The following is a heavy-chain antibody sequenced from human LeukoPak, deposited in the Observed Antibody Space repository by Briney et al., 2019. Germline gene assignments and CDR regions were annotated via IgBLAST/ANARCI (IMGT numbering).Heavy chain of an antibody. Sequence: GASVKVSCKASGYTFTSHYMHWVRQAPGQGLEWMGIINPSGGSTSYAQKFQGRVTMTRDTSTSTVYMELSSLRSEDTAVYYCARGGPITMIVVVNPPDYWGQGTLVTVSS. V-gene: IGHV1-46*01. CDR1: GYTFTSHY. D-gene: IGHD3-22*01. CDR2: INPSGGST. J-gene: IGHJ4*02. CDR3: ARGGPITMIVVVNPPDY.